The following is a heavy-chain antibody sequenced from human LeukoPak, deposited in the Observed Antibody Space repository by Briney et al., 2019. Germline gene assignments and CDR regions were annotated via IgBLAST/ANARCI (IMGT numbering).Heavy chain of an antibody. CDR2: IYYSEST. V-gene: IGHV4-39*01. CDR1: GGSISSSSYY. CDR3: ARVAAHARAGQLVPFWFDY. Sequence: SETLSLTCTVSGGSISSSSYYWRGLRQPPGKGLDGIASIYYSESTYDNPSLKSRVTISVDTSKNQFSLKLSSVTAAHTAVYYCARVAAHARAGQLVPFWFDYWGQGTLVTVSS. J-gene: IGHJ4*02. D-gene: IGHD6-13*01.